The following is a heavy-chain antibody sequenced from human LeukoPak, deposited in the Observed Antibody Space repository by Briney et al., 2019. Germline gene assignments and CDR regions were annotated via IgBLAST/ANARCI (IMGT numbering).Heavy chain of an antibody. Sequence: ASVKVSCKASGGTFSSYAISWVRQAPGQGLEWMGWISTNTGNPTYAQGFTGRFVFSLDTSVTTAYLQISSLEAGDTAVYYCARDPSGANWLDPWGQGTLVTVSS. CDR1: GGTFSSYA. V-gene: IGHV7-4-1*02. CDR3: ARDPSGANWLDP. D-gene: IGHD1-26*01. J-gene: IGHJ5*02. CDR2: ISTNTGNP.